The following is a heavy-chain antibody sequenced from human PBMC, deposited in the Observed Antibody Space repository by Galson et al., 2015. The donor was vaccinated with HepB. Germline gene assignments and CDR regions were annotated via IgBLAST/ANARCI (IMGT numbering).Heavy chain of an antibody. V-gene: IGHV3-30*18. CDR1: GFTFSSYG. Sequence: SLRLSCAASGFTFSSYGMHWVRQAPGKGLEWVAVISYDGSNKYYADSVKGRFTISRDNSKNTPYLQMNSLRAEDTAVYYCAKGAAPGGMDVWGQGTTVTVSS. D-gene: IGHD6-6*01. CDR3: AKGAAPGGMDV. CDR2: ISYDGSNK. J-gene: IGHJ6*02.